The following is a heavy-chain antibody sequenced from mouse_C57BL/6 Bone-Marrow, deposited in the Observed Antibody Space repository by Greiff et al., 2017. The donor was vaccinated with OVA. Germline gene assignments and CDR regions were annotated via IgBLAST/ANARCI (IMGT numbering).Heavy chain of an antibody. Sequence: VQLQQPGAELVRPGTSVKLSCKASGYTFTSYWMHWVKQRPGQGLEWIGVIDPSDSYTNYNQKFQGKATLTVDTYSSTSYMQLSSLTSEDSAVYYGAKVTTEYYAMDYWGQGTSVTVSS. CDR1: GYTFTSYW. CDR2: IDPSDSYT. CDR3: AKVTTEYYAMDY. D-gene: IGHD2-12*01. J-gene: IGHJ4*01. V-gene: IGHV1-59*01.